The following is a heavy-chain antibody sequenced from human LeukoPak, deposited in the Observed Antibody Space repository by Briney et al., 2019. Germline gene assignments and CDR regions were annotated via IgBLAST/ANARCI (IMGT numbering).Heavy chain of an antibody. CDR3: ARGSPTTVIPYYYYFMDV. D-gene: IGHD4-17*01. CDR2: INPNGGGT. CDR1: GYTFTGYY. V-gene: IGHV1-2*02. Sequence: ASVKVSCKASGYTFTGYYMHWVRQAPGQGLEWMGWINPNGGGTNYAQKFQGRVTMTRDTSISTAYMELSRLRYDDTAVYYCARGSPTTVIPYYYYFMDVWGKGTTVTVSS. J-gene: IGHJ6*03.